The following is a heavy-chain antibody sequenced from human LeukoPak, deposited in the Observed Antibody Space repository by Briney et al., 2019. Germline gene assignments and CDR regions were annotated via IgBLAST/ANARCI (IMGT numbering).Heavy chain of an antibody. V-gene: IGHV3-23*01. Sequence: GGSLRLSCSASGVTLSSYAMSWVRPAPGKGLEGVPAISGSGGSTYYADSVKGRFTISRDNSTTTLYLQMNSLRPEDTAVYYCAKSRKISHLWFGELFPKVGIGMDVWGKGTTVTVSS. CDR1: GVTLSSYA. CDR2: ISGSGGST. J-gene: IGHJ6*04. CDR3: AKSRKISHLWFGELFPKVGIGMDV. D-gene: IGHD3-10*01.